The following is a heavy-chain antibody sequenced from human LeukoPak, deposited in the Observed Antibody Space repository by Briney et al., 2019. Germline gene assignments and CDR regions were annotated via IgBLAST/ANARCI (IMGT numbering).Heavy chain of an antibody. CDR2: ISYNGSNK. J-gene: IGHJ6*02. CDR3: AKDLVHRIQLWLQNYYYGMDV. Sequence: PGESLRLSCAASGFTFSSYAMSWVRQAPGKGLEWVAVISYNGSNKYYADSVKGRFTISRDKSKNTLYLQMNSLRAEDTAVYYCAKDLVHRIQLWLQNYYYGMDVWGQGTTVTVSS. D-gene: IGHD5-18*01. CDR1: GFTFSSYA. V-gene: IGHV3-30*18.